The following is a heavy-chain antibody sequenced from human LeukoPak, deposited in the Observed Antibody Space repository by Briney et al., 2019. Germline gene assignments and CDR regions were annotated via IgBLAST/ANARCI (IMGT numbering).Heavy chain of an antibody. CDR2: VNHSGST. J-gene: IGHJ6*03. CDR1: GGSFSGYY. D-gene: IGHD3-10*01. CDR3: ARRVGRWFGERAYYYNYMDV. V-gene: IGHV4-34*01. Sequence: SETLPLTCAVYGGSFSGYYWSWIRQPPGKGLEWIGEVNHSGSTKYSPSLKSRVTISVDTSKNQFSLKLSSVTAADTAVYYCARRVGRWFGERAYYYNYMDVWGKGTTVTISS.